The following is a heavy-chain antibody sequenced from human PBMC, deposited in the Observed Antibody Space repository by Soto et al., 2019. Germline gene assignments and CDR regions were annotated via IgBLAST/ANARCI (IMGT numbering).Heavy chain of an antibody. CDR2: IDPSDSYT. CDR1: GYSFTSYW. CDR3: ARHFSNYGQWLPRDAFDI. J-gene: IGHJ3*02. D-gene: IGHD6-19*01. Sequence: PGESLKISCKGSGYSFTSYWISWVRQMPGKGLEWMGRIDPSDSYTNYSPSFQGHVTISADKSISTAYLQWSGLKASDTAMYYCARHFSNYGQWLPRDAFDIWGQGTMVTVSS. V-gene: IGHV5-10-1*01.